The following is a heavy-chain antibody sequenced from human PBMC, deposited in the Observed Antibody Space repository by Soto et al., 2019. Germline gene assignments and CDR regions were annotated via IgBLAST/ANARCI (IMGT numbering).Heavy chain of an antibody. V-gene: IGHV1-2*02. Sequence: QEQLVQSGAEVKQPGASVRVSCKASGNSRTISFTHWLRQARGQGFEWMGWITPFSGDPYYAHRFQGRVTMTRDTSTTTDFMELSGLRSDDTAVYFCARGGSYYALWGQGTRVTVSS. CDR1: GNSRTISF. CDR2: ITPFSGDP. J-gene: IGHJ4*02. D-gene: IGHD3-10*01. CDR3: ARGGSYYAL.